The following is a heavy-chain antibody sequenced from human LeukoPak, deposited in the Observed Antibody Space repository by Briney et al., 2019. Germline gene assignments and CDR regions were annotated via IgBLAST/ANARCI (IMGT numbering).Heavy chain of an antibody. V-gene: IGHV4-59*01. J-gene: IGHJ5*02. CDR2: IYYSGST. D-gene: IGHD4/OR15-4a*01. CDR1: GGSFSGYY. Sequence: SETLSLTCAVYGGSFSGYYWSWIRQPPGKGLEWIGYIYYSGSTNYNPSLKSRVTISVDTSKNQFSLKLSSVTAADTAVYYCARSDYGPNWFDPWGQGTLVTVSS. CDR3: ARSDYGPNWFDP.